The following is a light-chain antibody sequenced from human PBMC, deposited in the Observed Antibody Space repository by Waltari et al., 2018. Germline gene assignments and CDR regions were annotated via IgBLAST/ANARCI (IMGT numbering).Light chain of an antibody. CDR2: EGT. Sequence: QSALTQPASVSGSPGQSLTISCTGTSSDVGTYKLVSWYQQHPGKAPKLMIYEGTKRPSGVSNRFSGSKSGNTASLTISGLQAEDEAHYYCCSYAGGRPHVVFGGGTQLTVL. V-gene: IGLV2-23*01. CDR1: SSDVGTYKL. J-gene: IGLJ2*01. CDR3: CSYAGGRPHVV.